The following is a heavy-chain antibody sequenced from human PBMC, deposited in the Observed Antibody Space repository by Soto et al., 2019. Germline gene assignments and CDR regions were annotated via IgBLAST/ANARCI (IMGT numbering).Heavy chain of an antibody. CDR2: IIPIFGTA. Sequence: QVQLVQSGAEVKKPGSSVKVSCKASGGTFSSYAISWVRQAPGQGLEWMGGIIPIFGTANYAQKFQGRVTITADESKSRAYMELSSLRSEDTAVYYCARGPRPAYGVLLPPLHYYYYGMDVWGQGTTVTVSS. J-gene: IGHJ6*02. V-gene: IGHV1-69*12. CDR3: ARGPRPAYGVLLPPLHYYYYGMDV. D-gene: IGHD4-17*01. CDR1: GGTFSSYA.